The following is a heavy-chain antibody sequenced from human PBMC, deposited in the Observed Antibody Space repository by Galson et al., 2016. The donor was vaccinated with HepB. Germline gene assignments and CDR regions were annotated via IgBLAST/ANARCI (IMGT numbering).Heavy chain of an antibody. CDR3: ARGVTGTPYFDF. D-gene: IGHD2-21*02. J-gene: IGHJ4*02. V-gene: IGHV4-59*01. Sequence: SETLSLTCAVSGGSISSYFWSWIRQPPGKGLEWIGYIYKSGSTDYSPSLKSRVTVSLDTSKNQVSLRLRSVTAADTAVYYCARGVTGTPYFDFWGQGALVTVSS. CDR2: IYKSGST. CDR1: GGSISSYF.